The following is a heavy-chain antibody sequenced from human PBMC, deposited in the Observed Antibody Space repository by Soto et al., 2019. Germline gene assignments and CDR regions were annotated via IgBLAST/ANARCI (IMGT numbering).Heavy chain of an antibody. J-gene: IGHJ5*02. Sequence: SETLSLTCTVSGGSVSSHGYYWNWIRQHPGRGLEWIGFISYSGNTHYNPSLKNRVTISVDTSENQFSLTLGSVTAADTAVYYCAREEAVRIERWFDPWGQGTLVTVAS. CDR2: ISYSGNT. V-gene: IGHV4-31*02. CDR1: GGSVSSHGYY. CDR3: AREEAVRIERWFDP. D-gene: IGHD3-10*01.